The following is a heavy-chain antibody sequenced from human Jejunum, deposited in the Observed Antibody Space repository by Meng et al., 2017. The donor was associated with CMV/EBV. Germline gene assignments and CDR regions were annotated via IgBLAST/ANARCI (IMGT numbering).Heavy chain of an antibody. CDR3: ARASGWYFFDY. J-gene: IGHJ4*02. V-gene: IGHV4-31*03. CDR1: GGSITKGGFY. CDR2: IFYSGST. D-gene: IGHD6-19*01. Sequence: TVSGGSITKGGFYWSWIRHHPAKGLEWIGYIFYSGSTYYNRSLESRLAMSVDTSKNQFSLQLSSVTAADTAVYFCARASGWYFFDYWGQGTLVTVSS.